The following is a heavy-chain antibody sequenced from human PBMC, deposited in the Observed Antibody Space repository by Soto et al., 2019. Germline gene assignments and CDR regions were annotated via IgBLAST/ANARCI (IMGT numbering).Heavy chain of an antibody. CDR1: GGSFSGYY. Sequence: SETLSLTCAVYGGSFSGYYWSWIRQPPGKGLEWIGEINHSGSTNYNPSLKSRVTISVDTSKNQFSLKLSSVTAADTAVYYCARCVRLFTYYYYGMDVWAQGTTVTVAS. J-gene: IGHJ6*02. V-gene: IGHV4-34*01. CDR3: ARCVRLFTYYYYGMDV. CDR2: INHSGST. D-gene: IGHD2-8*01.